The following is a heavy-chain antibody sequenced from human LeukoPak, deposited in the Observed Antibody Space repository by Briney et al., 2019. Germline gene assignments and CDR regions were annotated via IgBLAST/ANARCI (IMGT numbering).Heavy chain of an antibody. J-gene: IGHJ4*02. CDR1: GFSLNTRGVG. V-gene: IGHV2-5*02. D-gene: IGHD3-22*01. CDR2: IYWDDDR. Sequence: SGPMLVNPTQTLTLTCTFSGFSLNTRGVGVGWIRQPPGRALEWLALIYWDDDRRYSPSLKSRLTSTKDTSKNQLVLTMTNMDPVDTATYFCAHRKNYYDSSVFDNWGQGTLVTVSS. CDR3: AHRKNYYDSSVFDN.